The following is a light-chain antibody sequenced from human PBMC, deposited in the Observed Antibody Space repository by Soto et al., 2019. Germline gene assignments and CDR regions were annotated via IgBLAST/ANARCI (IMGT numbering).Light chain of an antibody. CDR2: QDT. CDR3: QAWDSSIVV. Sequence: SYELTQPPSVSVSPGQTANITCSGDKLGDKNVCWYQQKPGQSPVVVIYQDTERPSGIPERFSGSNSGNTATLTISGTQARDEADYYCQAWDSSIVVFGGGTKLTVL. J-gene: IGLJ2*01. V-gene: IGLV3-1*01. CDR1: KLGDKN.